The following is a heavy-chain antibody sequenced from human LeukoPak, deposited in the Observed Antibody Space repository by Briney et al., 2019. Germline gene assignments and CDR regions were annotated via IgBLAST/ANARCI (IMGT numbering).Heavy chain of an antibody. Sequence: SQTLSLTCTVSGGSISSGDYYWSWIRQPPGKGLEWIGYIYYSGSTYYNPSLKSRVTISVDKSKNQFSLKLSSVTAADTAVYYCARGSKEDNWFDPWGQGTLVTVSS. D-gene: IGHD2-15*01. V-gene: IGHV4-30-4*01. CDR3: ARGSKEDNWFDP. J-gene: IGHJ5*02. CDR1: GGSISSGDYY. CDR2: IYYSGST.